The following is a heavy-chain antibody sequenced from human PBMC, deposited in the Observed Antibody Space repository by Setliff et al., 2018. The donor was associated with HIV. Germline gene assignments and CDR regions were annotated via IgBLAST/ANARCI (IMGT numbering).Heavy chain of an antibody. Sequence: ASVKVSCKASGYTFTYYDINWVRQATGQGLEWMGWMNPNSGNTGYAQKFQGRVTMTRNTSISTAYMELSSLRSEDTAVYYCARFRKFQLVGALDYWGQGTLVTRLL. CDR3: ARFRKFQLVGALDY. CDR1: GYTFTYYD. J-gene: IGHJ4*02. V-gene: IGHV1-8*01. CDR2: MNPNSGNT. D-gene: IGHD1-26*01.